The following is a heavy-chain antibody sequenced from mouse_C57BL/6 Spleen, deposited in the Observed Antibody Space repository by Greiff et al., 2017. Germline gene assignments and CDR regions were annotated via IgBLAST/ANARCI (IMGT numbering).Heavy chain of an antibody. V-gene: IGHV1-18*01. CDR2: INPNNGGT. Sequence: EVKLMESGPELVKPGASVKIPCKASGYTFTDYNMDWVKQSHGKSLEWIGDINPNNGGTIYNQKFKGKATLTVDKSSSTAYMELRSLTSEDTAVYYCARYDYDVYAMDYWGQGTSVTVSS. J-gene: IGHJ4*01. CDR1: GYTFTDYN. D-gene: IGHD2-4*01. CDR3: ARYDYDVYAMDY.